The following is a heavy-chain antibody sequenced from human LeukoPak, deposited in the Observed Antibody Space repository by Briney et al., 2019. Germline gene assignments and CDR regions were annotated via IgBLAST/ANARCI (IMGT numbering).Heavy chain of an antibody. CDR2: ISGGGAGT. D-gene: IGHD2-15*01. V-gene: IGHV3-23*01. CDR3: AKRGHCSGGSCFYYFDY. Sequence: GGPLRLSCAASGFTFRSYGMSRVAQAPGKGLESVSSISGGGAGTYYADSVKGRFTISRDSSKSTLHLQMNSLRAEDTAIYYCAKRGHCSGGSCFYYFDYWGQGTLVTVSS. J-gene: IGHJ4*02. CDR1: GFTFRSYG.